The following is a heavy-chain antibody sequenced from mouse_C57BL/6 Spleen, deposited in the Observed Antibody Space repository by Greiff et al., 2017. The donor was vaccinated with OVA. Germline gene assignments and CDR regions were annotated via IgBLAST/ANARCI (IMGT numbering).Heavy chain of an antibody. V-gene: IGHV1-69*01. Sequence: QVQLQQPGAELVMPGASVKLSCKASGYTFTSYWMHWVKQRPGQGLEWIGEIDPSDSYTNYNQKFKGKSTLTVDKSSSTAYMQLSSLTSEDSAVYYSARGGDYDGYFDGWGTGTTVTVSS. D-gene: IGHD2-4*01. J-gene: IGHJ1*03. CDR2: IDPSDSYT. CDR3: ARGGDYDGYFDG. CDR1: GYTFTSYW.